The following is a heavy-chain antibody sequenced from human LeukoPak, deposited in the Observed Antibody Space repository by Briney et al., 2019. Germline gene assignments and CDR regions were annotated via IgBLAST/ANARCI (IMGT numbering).Heavy chain of an antibody. CDR3: AGSVPAAIPEYFQH. CDR2: IYYSGST. J-gene: IGHJ1*01. CDR1: GGSISSYY. Sequence: SETLSLTCTVSGGSISSYYWSWIRQPPGKGLEWIGYIYYSGSTNYNPSLKSRVTMSVDTSKNQFSLKLSSVTAADTAVYYCAGSVPAAIPEYFQHWGQGTLVTVSS. V-gene: IGHV4-59*01. D-gene: IGHD2-2*02.